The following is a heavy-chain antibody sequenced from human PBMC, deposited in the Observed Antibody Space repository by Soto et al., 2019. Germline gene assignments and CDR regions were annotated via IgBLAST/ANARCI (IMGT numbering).Heavy chain of an antibody. Sequence: QLQLQESGPGLVKPSETLSLTCTVSGGSISSSSYYWGWIRQPPGKGLEWIGSIYYSGSTYYNPSLKSRVPISVDTSKNQFSLKLSSVTAADTAVYYCARLARYCSGGRCYHPYYFDYWGQGTLVTVSS. CDR3: ARLARYCSGGRCYHPYYFDY. J-gene: IGHJ4*02. CDR1: GGSISSSSYY. D-gene: IGHD2-15*01. V-gene: IGHV4-39*01. CDR2: IYYSGST.